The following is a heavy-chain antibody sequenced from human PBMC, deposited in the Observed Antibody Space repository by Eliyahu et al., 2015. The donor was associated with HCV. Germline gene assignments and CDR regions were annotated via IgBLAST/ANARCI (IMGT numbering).Heavy chain of an antibody. CDR1: GNPLTNFV. J-gene: IGHJ6*02. V-gene: IGHV1-3*01. CDR3: ASLSAAYANYYNGVDV. Sequence: QVHLVQSGAEVKKPGASVKVSCKASGNPLTNFVVQWVRQAPGQRLEWMGWINGGNAYTKYSQKFQGRVTISTDTSASTAYMELSSLRSEDTAVYYCASLSAAYANYYNGVDVWGQGTTVTVSS. D-gene: IGHD6-13*01. CDR2: INGGNAYT.